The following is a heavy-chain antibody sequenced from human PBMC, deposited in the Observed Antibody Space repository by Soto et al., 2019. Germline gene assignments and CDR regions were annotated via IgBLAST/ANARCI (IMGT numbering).Heavy chain of an antibody. CDR3: AKDQSDIVVVPAASYYYYGMDV. J-gene: IGHJ6*02. V-gene: IGHV3-23*01. CDR2: ISGSGGST. CDR1: GFTFSSYA. D-gene: IGHD2-2*01. Sequence: GSLRLSCAASGFTFSSYAMGWVRQAPGKGLEWVSAISGSGGSTYYADSVKGRFTISRDNSKNTLYLQMNSLRAEDTAVYYCAKDQSDIVVVPAASYYYYGMDVWGQGTTVTVSS.